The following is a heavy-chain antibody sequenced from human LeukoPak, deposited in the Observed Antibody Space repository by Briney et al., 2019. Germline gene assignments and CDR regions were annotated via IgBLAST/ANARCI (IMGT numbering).Heavy chain of an antibody. CDR3: AKATGSSWYYFDD. J-gene: IGHJ4*02. Sequence: GGSLRLSCADSGITFSTYGIPWVRQVPGKGLEWVAVISHDGSNYYYADSVKGRFTISRDNSKNTLYLQMNSLRTEDTAVYYCAKATGSSWYYFDDWGLGTLVTVSS. V-gene: IGHV3-30*18. D-gene: IGHD6-13*01. CDR1: GITFSTYG. CDR2: ISHDGSNY.